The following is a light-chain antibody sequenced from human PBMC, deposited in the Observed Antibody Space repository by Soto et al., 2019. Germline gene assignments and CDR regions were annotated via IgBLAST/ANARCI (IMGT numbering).Light chain of an antibody. Sequence: QSALTQPASVSGSPGQSITISCTGTSSDVGNYNLVSWYQQHSGKAPKLMIYEGSERPSGVSDRFSGSKSGNTASLTISGLQAEDEADYYCCSYAGSSTLIFGGGTKVTVL. CDR2: EGS. CDR1: SSDVGNYNL. V-gene: IGLV2-23*01. CDR3: CSYAGSSTLI. J-gene: IGLJ2*01.